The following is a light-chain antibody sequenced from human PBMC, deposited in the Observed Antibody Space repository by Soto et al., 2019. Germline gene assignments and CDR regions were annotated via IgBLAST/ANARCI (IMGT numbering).Light chain of an antibody. V-gene: IGKV1-39*01. CDR1: QSIGTD. Sequence: DIPMTQSPSSLSASMGDRVSITCRASQSIGTDLNWYQQKPGKAPKLLIYGASTLQGGVPSRFSGSVSGTEFTLTISSLQPGDLATYFCQQTYSTPWTFGQGTKVEIK. CDR2: GAS. J-gene: IGKJ1*01. CDR3: QQTYSTPWT.